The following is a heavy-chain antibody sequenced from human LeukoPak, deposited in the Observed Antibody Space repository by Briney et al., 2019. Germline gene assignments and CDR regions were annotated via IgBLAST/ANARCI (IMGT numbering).Heavy chain of an antibody. CDR2: ISWDGGST. Sequence: GGFLRLSCAASGFTFDDYSMHWVRQAPGKGVEWVSLISWDGGSTYYADSVKGRFTISRDNSKNSLYLQMNSLRTEDTALYYCAKALPRGRFIDYCGQGTLVTVSS. D-gene: IGHD3-10*01. CDR1: GFTFDDYS. CDR3: AKALPRGRFIDY. J-gene: IGHJ4*02. V-gene: IGHV3-43*01.